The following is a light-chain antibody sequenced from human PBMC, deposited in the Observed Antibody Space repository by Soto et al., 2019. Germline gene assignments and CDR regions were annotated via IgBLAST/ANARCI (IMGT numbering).Light chain of an antibody. CDR2: AAS. CDR1: QNIRAF. Sequence: DIQMTQSPSSLSAYFGDRVTIACRASQNIRAFLNWYQQKPGKAPNLLIYAASNLHSGVPSRFSGSGSGTDFTLTISSLLPEDSATYYCQQSDSPPLTFGGGSKVEI. CDR3: QQSDSPPLT. V-gene: IGKV1-39*01. J-gene: IGKJ4*01.